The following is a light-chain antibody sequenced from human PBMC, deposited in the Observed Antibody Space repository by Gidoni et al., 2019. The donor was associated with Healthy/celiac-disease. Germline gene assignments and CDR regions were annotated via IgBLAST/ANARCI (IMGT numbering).Light chain of an antibody. CDR2: DAS. J-gene: IGKJ1*01. CDR1: QSISSW. CDR3: QQYNSYTWT. Sequence: DIKMTQSPSTLSASVGDRVTITFRASQSISSWLAWYQQKPGKAPKLLIYDASSLESGVQSSFSGSGSGTEFTLTISSLPPDDFATYYCQQYNSYTWTFGQGTKVEIK. V-gene: IGKV1-5*01.